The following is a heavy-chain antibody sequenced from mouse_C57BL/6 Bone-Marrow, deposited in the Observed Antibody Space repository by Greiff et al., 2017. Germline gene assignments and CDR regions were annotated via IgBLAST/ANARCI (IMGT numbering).Heavy chain of an antibody. CDR3: ARSLLYYGSSYWYFDV. J-gene: IGHJ1*03. CDR1: GYTFTSYG. Sequence: LQESGAELARPGASVKLSCKASGYTFTSYGISWVKQRTGQGLEWIGEIYPRSGNTYYNEKFKGKATLTADKSSSTAYMELRSLTSEDSAVYFCARSLLYYGSSYWYFDVWGTGTTVTVSS. V-gene: IGHV1-81*01. CDR2: IYPRSGNT. D-gene: IGHD1-1*01.